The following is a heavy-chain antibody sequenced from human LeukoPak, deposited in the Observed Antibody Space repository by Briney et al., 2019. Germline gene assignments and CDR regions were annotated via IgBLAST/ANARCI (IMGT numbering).Heavy chain of an antibody. D-gene: IGHD2-2*01. V-gene: IGHV1-69*05. CDR2: TIPIFGTA. CDR1: GGTFSSYA. CDR3: ARVPRYCSSTSCYPHVYFYYYMDV. J-gene: IGHJ6*03. Sequence: SVKVSCKGSGGTFSSYAISWVRQAPGQGLAWMGGTIPIFGTANYAQKFQGRVTITTDESTSTAYMELSSLRSEDTAVYYCARVPRYCSSTSCYPHVYFYYYMDVWGKGTTVTVSS.